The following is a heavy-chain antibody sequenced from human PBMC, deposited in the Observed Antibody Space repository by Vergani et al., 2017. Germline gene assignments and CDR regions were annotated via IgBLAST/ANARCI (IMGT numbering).Heavy chain of an antibody. CDR1: GGSISSYY. CDR2: IYYSGST. D-gene: IGHD1-26*01. Sequence: QVQLQESGPGLVKPSETLSLTCTVSGGSISSYYWSWLRQPPGKGLEWIGYIYYSGSTNYNPSLKSRVTISVDTSKNQFSLKLSSVTAADTAVYYCARDRYSGNGLDYWGQGTLVTVSS. CDR3: ARDRYSGNGLDY. J-gene: IGHJ4*02. V-gene: IGHV4-59*01.